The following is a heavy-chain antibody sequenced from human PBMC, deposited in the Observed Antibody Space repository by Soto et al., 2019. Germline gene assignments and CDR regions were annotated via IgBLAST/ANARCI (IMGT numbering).Heavy chain of an antibody. CDR3: THVRGGTLVDY. CDR2: IYWDDDK. J-gene: IGHJ4*02. Sequence: QITLKESGPTLVKPTQTLTLTCTFSGFSLSTSGVAVGWIRQPPGKALEWLAVIYWDDDKRYSPSLKSRLTNTKDTSKNQVVLTMTNMDPVDTATYYCTHVRGGTLVDYWGQGTLVTVSS. V-gene: IGHV2-5*02. CDR1: GFSLSTSGVA. D-gene: IGHD3-16*01.